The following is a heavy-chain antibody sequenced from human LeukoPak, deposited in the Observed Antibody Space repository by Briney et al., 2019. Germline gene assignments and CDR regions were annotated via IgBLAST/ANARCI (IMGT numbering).Heavy chain of an antibody. J-gene: IGHJ4*02. CDR1: EFTFSTYS. D-gene: IGHD1-26*01. V-gene: IGHV3-48*01. CDR2: ISSGSNTI. Sequence: RPGGSLRLSCAASEFTFSTYSMNWVRQAPEKGLEWISYISSGSNTIYYADSVKGRFTISRDNAKNSLYLQMNSLRAEDTAVYYCARRVGAKYYFDWWGQGTLVTVSS. CDR3: ARRVGAKYYFDW.